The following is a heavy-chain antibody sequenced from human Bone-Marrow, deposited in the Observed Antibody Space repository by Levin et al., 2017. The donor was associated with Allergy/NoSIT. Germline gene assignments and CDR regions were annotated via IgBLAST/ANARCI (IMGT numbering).Heavy chain of an antibody. J-gene: IGHJ4*02. CDR2: IESKTSGGTA. Sequence: PGGSLRLSCAASGSGFTFSHAWMTWVRQAPGKGLEWVGRIESKTSGGTADYAAPVQGRFTFSRDDSTNTVYLQMNSLKTEDTGLYYCTSVLGSCSGGTCYSTRSFNYWGQGTLVTVSS. CDR3: TSVLGSCSGGTCYSTRSFNY. D-gene: IGHD2-15*01. CDR1: GSGFTFSHAW. V-gene: IGHV3-15*04.